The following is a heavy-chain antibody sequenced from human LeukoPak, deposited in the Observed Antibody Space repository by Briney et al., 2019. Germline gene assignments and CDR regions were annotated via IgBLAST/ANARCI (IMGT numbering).Heavy chain of an antibody. CDR1: SSYW. D-gene: IGHD3-9*01. CDR3: AKDMLQHHYDILTGTGLFDY. Sequence: GGSLRLSCAAFSSYWMTWVRQAPGKGLEWVANIKQDGSEKYYVDSVKGRFTISRDNAKNSLYLQMNSLRAEDTALYYCAKDMLQHHYDILTGTGLFDYWGQGTLVTVSS. V-gene: IGHV3-7*03. CDR2: IKQDGSEK. J-gene: IGHJ4*02.